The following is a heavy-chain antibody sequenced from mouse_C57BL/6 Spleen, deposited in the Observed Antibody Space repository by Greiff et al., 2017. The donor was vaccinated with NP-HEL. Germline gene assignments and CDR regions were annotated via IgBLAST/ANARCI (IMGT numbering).Heavy chain of an antibody. Sequence: QVTLKESGPGILQPSQTLSLTCSFSGFSLSTFGMGVGWIRQPSGKGLEWLAHIWWDDDKYYNPALKSRLTISKDTSKNQVFLKIANVDTADTATYYCARIASLYGYDDGDYYAMDYWGQGTSVTVSS. CDR3: ARIASLYGYDDGDYYAMDY. J-gene: IGHJ4*01. V-gene: IGHV8-8*01. CDR1: GFSLSTFGMG. CDR2: IWWDDDK. D-gene: IGHD2-2*01.